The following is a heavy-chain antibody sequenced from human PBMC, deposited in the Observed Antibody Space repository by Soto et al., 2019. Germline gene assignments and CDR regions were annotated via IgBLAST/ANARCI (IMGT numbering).Heavy chain of an antibody. CDR2: VGGSGDST. D-gene: IGHD2-15*01. V-gene: IGHV3-23*01. J-gene: IGHJ4*02. CDR1: GFTFSNYA. Sequence: EVQLLDSGGGLVQPGGSLRLSCAASGFTFSNYAMSWVRQAPGKGLEWVSGVGGSGDSTYYADSAKGRFTISRDNSKDTLYLQMNSLRAEDTAVYYCAKSPLGYCSGGSCYPPHYFDYWGQGTLVIVSS. CDR3: AKSPLGYCSGGSCYPPHYFDY.